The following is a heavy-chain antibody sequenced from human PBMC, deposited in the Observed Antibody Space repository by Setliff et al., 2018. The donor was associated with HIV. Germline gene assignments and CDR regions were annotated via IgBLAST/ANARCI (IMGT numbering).Heavy chain of an antibody. D-gene: IGHD2-21*02. V-gene: IGHV4-4*08. J-gene: IGHJ5*02. CDR3: ARVFPVVTAEDNRFDP. Sequence: SETLSLTCTVSGGSVDIYHLIWIRQPLGKGLECIGYIYASDTTHYNPSLEGRVTIYRDASKNQISLKLRSVTAADTAVYYCARVFPVVTAEDNRFDPWGQGTLVTVSS. CDR2: IYASDTT. CDR1: GGSVDIYH.